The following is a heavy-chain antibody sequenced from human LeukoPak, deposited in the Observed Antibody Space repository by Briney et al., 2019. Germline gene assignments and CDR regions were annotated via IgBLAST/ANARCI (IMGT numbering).Heavy chain of an antibody. J-gene: IGHJ4*02. CDR3: ARDDSFGEFAD. D-gene: IGHD3-10*01. CDR2: IYYSGST. V-gene: IGHV4-61*08. CDR1: GGSISSGDYY. Sequence: SETLSLTCTVSGGSISSGDYYWSWIRQPPGKGLEWIGYIYYSGSTNYNPSLKSRVTISVDTSKNQFSLKLSSVTAADTAVYYCARDDSFGEFADWGQGTLVTVSS.